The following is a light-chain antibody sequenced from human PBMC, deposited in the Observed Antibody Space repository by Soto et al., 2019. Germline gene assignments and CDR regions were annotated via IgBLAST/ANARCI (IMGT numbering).Light chain of an antibody. J-gene: IGLJ2*01. V-gene: IGLV1-44*01. CDR2: NNN. CDR1: RSNIGSNP. Sequence: QSVLTQPPSASGTPGQRVTISCSGSRSNIGSNPVNWYQRLPGTAPKLLIFNNNQRPSGVPDRFSGSKSGTSASLAISGLQSEDEADYYCAAWDDSLGGHVVFGGGTKLTVL. CDR3: AAWDDSLGGHVV.